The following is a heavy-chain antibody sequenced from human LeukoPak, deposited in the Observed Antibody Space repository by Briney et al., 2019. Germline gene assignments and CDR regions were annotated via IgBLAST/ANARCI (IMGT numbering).Heavy chain of an antibody. CDR1: GFTVSTNY. D-gene: IGHD6-25*01. CDR3: AKGHGPYSSADTFDF. J-gene: IGHJ3*01. V-gene: IGHV3-53*05. CDR2: IYSADST. Sequence: GGSLRLSCAASGFTVSTNYMSWVRQAPGKGLEWVSVIYSADSTYYADSVKGRFTISSDSSKNTLYLQMNSLRAEDTAVYYCAKGHGPYSSADTFDFWGQGTVVTVSS.